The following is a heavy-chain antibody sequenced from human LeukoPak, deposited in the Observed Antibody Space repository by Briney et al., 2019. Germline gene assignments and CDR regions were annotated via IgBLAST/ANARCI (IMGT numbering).Heavy chain of an antibody. Sequence: SETLSLTCAVSGYSISSGYYWGWIRQPPGKGLEGIGSIYHSGSTYYNPSLKSRITISGDTSKNQFYLKLSSVTAADTAVYYCARWDSGEWFHDAFDIWGQGTMVTVSS. CDR2: IYHSGST. J-gene: IGHJ3*02. CDR1: GYSISSGYY. V-gene: IGHV4-38-2*01. CDR3: ARWDSGEWFHDAFDI. D-gene: IGHD3-3*01.